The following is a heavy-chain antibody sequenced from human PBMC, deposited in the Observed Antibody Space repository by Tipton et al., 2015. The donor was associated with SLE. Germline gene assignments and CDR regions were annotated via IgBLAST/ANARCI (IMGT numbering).Heavy chain of an antibody. CDR1: GGSCSGYY. V-gene: IGHV4-59*08. CDR3: ARNHYYDSYWYFDL. Sequence: TLSLTCAVYGGSCSGYYWGWIRQPPGKGLEWIGYIYYSGSTYYNPSLKSRVTISVDTSKNQFSLKLSSVTAADTAVYYCARNHYYDSYWYFDLWGRGTLVTVSS. J-gene: IGHJ2*01. D-gene: IGHD3-22*01. CDR2: IYYSGST.